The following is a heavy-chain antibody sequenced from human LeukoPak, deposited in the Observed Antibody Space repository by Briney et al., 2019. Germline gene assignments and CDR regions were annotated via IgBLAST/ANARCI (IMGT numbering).Heavy chain of an antibody. V-gene: IGHV3-30*02. J-gene: IGHJ4*02. D-gene: IGHD3-16*01. Sequence: GGSLRLSCAASGFTFKDYGMHWVRQAPGKGLEWVAYIRHLGNDKYYVDSVKGRFTVSRDTSKNMMYLQMNSLRTEDTAVYYCAKDANWACDYWGQGTLVTVSS. CDR3: AKDANWACDY. CDR2: IRHLGNDK. CDR1: GFTFKDYG.